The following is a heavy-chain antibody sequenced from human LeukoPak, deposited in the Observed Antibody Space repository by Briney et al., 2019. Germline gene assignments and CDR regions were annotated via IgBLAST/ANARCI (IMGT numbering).Heavy chain of an antibody. CDR3: ARLLVVATINYYYYYMDV. CDR2: IYTSGST. V-gene: IGHV4-59*10. CDR1: GGSFSGYY. Sequence: SETLSLTCAVYGGSFSGYYWSWIRQPAGKGLEWIGRIYTSGSTNYNPSLKSRVTMSVDTSKNQFSLKLSSVTAADTAVYYCARLLVVATINYYYYYMDVWGKGTTVTISS. J-gene: IGHJ6*03. D-gene: IGHD5-12*01.